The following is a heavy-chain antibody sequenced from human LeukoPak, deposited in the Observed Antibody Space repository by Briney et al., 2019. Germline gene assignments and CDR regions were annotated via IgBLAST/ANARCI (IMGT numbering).Heavy chain of an antibody. CDR3: ARDHYFDY. Sequence: SETLSLTCTVSGGSISSGGYYWSWIRQPPGKGLEWIGYIYHSGSTYYNPSLKSRVTISVDRSKNQFSLKLSSVTAADTAVYYCARDHYFDYWGQGTLVTVSS. V-gene: IGHV4-30-2*01. J-gene: IGHJ4*02. CDR1: GGSISSGGYY. CDR2: IYHSGST.